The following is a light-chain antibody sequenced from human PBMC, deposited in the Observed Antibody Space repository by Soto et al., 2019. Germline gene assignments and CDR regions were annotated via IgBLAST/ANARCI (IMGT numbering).Light chain of an antibody. Sequence: QSVLTQPASVSGSPGQSITISCTGASSDVGAYTSVSWYQQHPGKAPKLMIYEVSNRPSGVSNRFSGSKSANTASLTVSGLQAEDEAHYYCTSYTSDNRSYVFGTGNKVTVL. V-gene: IGLV2-14*01. CDR3: TSYTSDNRSYV. CDR1: SSDVGAYTS. CDR2: EVS. J-gene: IGLJ1*01.